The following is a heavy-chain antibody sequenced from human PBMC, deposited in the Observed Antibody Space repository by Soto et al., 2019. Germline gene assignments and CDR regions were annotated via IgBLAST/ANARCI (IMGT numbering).Heavy chain of an antibody. CDR3: VIVYEGDYFDC. CDR1: GFTFSSYA. D-gene: IGHD3-16*01. Sequence: QVQLVESGGGVVQPGGSLRLSCAASGFTFSSYAMHWVRQAPGKGLEWVAVVSYDGSNKYYADSVKGRFTISRDNSKNTLYLQMNSMRAQDTAVYYCVIVYEGDYFDCCGQGTLLTVSS. CDR2: VSYDGSNK. V-gene: IGHV3-30-3*01. J-gene: IGHJ4*02.